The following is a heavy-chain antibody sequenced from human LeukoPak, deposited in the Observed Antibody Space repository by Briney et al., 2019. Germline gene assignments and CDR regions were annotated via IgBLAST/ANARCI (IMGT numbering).Heavy chain of an antibody. D-gene: IGHD6-13*01. Sequence: PGGSLRLSCAASGFTFSSYGMHWVRQAPGKGLEWVAVISYDGSNKYYADSVKGRFTISRDNSKNTLYLQMNSLRAEDTAVYYCAMASYSLTDYWGQGTLVTVSS. CDR1: GFTFSSYG. CDR2: ISYDGSNK. J-gene: IGHJ4*02. CDR3: AMASYSLTDY. V-gene: IGHV3-30*03.